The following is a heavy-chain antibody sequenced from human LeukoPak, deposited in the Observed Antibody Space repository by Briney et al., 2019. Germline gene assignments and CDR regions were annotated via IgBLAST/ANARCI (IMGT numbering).Heavy chain of an antibody. V-gene: IGHV3-23*01. CDR1: GFTFSSYA. CDR2: ISGSGGST. CDR3: AKKRGETYYYDSSGYYAVDY. Sequence: GGSLRLSCAASGFTFSSYAMSWVRQAPGKGLEWVSAISGSGGSTYYADSVKGRFTISRDNSKNTLYLQMNSLRAEDTAVYYCAKKRGETYYYDSSGYYAVDYWGQGTLVTVSS. J-gene: IGHJ4*02. D-gene: IGHD3-22*01.